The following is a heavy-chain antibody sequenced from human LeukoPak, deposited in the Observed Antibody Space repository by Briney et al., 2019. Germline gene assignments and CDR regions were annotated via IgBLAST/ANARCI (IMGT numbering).Heavy chain of an antibody. CDR1: GGTFRSYG. J-gene: IGHJ4*02. CDR2: INTNTGNP. D-gene: IGHD4-23*01. Sequence: ASVKVSCKASGGTFRSYGFSWVRQAPGQGLEWMGWINTNTGNPTYTQGFTGRFVFSLDTSVSTAYLQISSLKAEDTAVYYCARDGGDTVVTPDYWGQGTLVTVSS. V-gene: IGHV7-4-1*02. CDR3: ARDGGDTVVTPDY.